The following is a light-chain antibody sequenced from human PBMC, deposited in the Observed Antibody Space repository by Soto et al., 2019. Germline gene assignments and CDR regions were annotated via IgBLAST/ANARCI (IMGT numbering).Light chain of an antibody. CDR2: WAS. J-gene: IGKJ4*01. Sequence: DIVMTQSPDSLAVSLGERATINCKSSQSVLFNSNSRNYLAWYQQKPGQPPKLLIYWASTRASGVPDRFSGSGSGTDFTLTISSLQAEDVAVYYCQQYYSTPLTFGGGTKVEIK. V-gene: IGKV4-1*01. CDR1: QSVLFNSNSRNY. CDR3: QQYYSTPLT.